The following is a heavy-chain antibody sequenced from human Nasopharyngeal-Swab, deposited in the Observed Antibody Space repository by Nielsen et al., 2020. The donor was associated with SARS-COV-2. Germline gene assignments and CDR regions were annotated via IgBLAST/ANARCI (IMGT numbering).Heavy chain of an antibody. Sequence: ASVKVSCKASGYTFTGYYIHWVRQAPGQGLEWMGWINPNSGVTNYAQKFQGRVTVTRDTSIRTVYMELSRLTSDDTAVYYCTRAEMTTIGVHNWGQGTLVTVSS. V-gene: IGHV1-2*02. CDR1: GYTFTGYY. J-gene: IGHJ4*02. CDR2: INPNSGVT. D-gene: IGHD5-24*01. CDR3: TRAEMTTIGVHN.